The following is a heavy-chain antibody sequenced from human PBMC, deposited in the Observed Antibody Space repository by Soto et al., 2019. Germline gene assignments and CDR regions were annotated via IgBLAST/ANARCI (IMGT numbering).Heavy chain of an antibody. V-gene: IGHV4-4*02. CDR3: ARMAAAGTGGSWFDP. Sequence: QVQLQESGPGLVKPSGTLSLTCAVSSGSISSSNWWSWVRQPPGKGLEWIGEIYHSGSTNYNPSLKRRVTISVDKSKNQFSLKLSSVTAADTAVYYCARMAAAGTGGSWFDPWGQGTLVTVSS. D-gene: IGHD6-13*01. J-gene: IGHJ5*02. CDR1: SGSISSSNW. CDR2: IYHSGST.